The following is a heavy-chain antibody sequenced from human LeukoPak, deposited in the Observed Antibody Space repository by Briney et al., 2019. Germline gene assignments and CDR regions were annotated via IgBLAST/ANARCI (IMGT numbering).Heavy chain of an antibody. V-gene: IGHV4-38-2*01. CDR3: GGRGGDKKGMVYYYYYMDV. Sequence: KPSETLSLTCAVSGYSISSGYYWGWIRQPPGKGLEWIGIIYHSGSTYYNPSLKSRVTISVDTSKNQFSLKLSSVTAADTAVSYRGGRGGDKKGMVYYYYYMDVWGKGTTVTVSS. CDR2: IYHSGST. CDR1: GYSISSGYY. D-gene: IGHD3-16*01. J-gene: IGHJ6*03.